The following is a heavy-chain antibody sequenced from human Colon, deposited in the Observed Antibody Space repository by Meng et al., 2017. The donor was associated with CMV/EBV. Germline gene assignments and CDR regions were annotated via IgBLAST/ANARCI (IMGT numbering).Heavy chain of an antibody. V-gene: IGHV4-59*01. D-gene: IGHD6-19*01. CDR1: GGSISSYY. J-gene: IGHJ4*02. Sequence: GSLRLSCTVSGGSISSYYWSWIRQPPGKGLEWIGYIYYSGSTNYNPSLKSRVTISVDTSKNQFSLKLSSVTAADTAVYYCARLIGSGWSPDGFDYWGQGTLVTVSS. CDR3: ARLIGSGWSPDGFDY. CDR2: IYYSGST.